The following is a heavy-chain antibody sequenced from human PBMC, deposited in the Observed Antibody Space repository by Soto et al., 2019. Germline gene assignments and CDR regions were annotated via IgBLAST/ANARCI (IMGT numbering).Heavy chain of an antibody. J-gene: IGHJ4*02. CDR1: GGPFGRGGYY. D-gene: IGHD3-9*01. V-gene: IGHV4-31*03. Sequence: SETLSLTCTVSGGPFGRGGYYWSCISQNPGKGLERIGYIFYTGSTYYNPTLKSRVTMSVDTSKRQFSLNLSSLTAADTATYYCARMGQYYDILTGYWSGYYFDYWGQGTLVTVSS. CDR2: IFYTGST. CDR3: ARMGQYYDILTGYWSGYYFDY.